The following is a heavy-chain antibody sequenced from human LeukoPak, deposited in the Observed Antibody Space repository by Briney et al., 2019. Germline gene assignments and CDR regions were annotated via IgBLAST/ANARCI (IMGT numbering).Heavy chain of an antibody. D-gene: IGHD3-10*01. J-gene: IGHJ4*02. CDR3: ARETLYYGSGSYTRSFDY. CDR1: GYTFTGYY. V-gene: IGHV1-2*02. CDR2: INPNSGGT. Sequence: GASVKVSCKASGYTFTGYYMHWVRQAPGQGLEWMGWINPNSGGTNYAQKFQGRVTMTRDTSISTAYMELSGVQSDDTAVYYCARETLYYGSGSYTRSFDYWGQGTLVTVSS.